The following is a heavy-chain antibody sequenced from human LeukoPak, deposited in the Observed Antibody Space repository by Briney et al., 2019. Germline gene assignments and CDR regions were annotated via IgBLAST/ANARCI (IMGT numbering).Heavy chain of an antibody. CDR2: IYPGGSDT. CDR1: GYSFTSYW. D-gene: IGHD3-10*01. J-gene: IGHJ6*03. V-gene: IGHV5-51*01. Sequence: GESLQISFKGSGYSFTSYWIGWVRPMPGKGLEWMGIIYPGGSDTRYSPSFQGQVTISADKSISTAYLQWSSLKASDTAMYYCARLNGSGSAGNHYYYYYYMDVWGKGTTVTISS. CDR3: ARLNGSGSAGNHYYYYYYMDV.